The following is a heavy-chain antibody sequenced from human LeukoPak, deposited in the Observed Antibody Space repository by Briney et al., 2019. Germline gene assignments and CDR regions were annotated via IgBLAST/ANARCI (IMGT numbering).Heavy chain of an antibody. Sequence: SETLSLTCAVSGGSISSGGYSWSWIRQPPGKGLEWIGYIYHSGSTYYNPSLKSRVTISVDRSKNQFSLKLSSVTAADTAVYYCARATILGGNLPLDAFDIWGQGTMVTVSS. CDR3: ARATILGGNLPLDAFDI. CDR1: GGSISSGGYS. J-gene: IGHJ3*02. V-gene: IGHV4-30-2*01. CDR2: IYHSGST. D-gene: IGHD4-23*01.